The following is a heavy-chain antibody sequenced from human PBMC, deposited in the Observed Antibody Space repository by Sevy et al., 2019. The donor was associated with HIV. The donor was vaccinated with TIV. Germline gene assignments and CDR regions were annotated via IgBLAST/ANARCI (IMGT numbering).Heavy chain of an antibody. CDR3: AIERGTYDDTSGEPDRLEAGFDY. V-gene: IGHV3-48*02. CDR2: INSDSDTM. J-gene: IGHJ4*02. D-gene: IGHD3-22*01. CDR1: GFPFNYYA. Sequence: GGSLRLSCVASGFPFNYYAMNWVRQAPGKGLEWILYINSDSDTMYYGDSVKGRFTISRDNAKNSLFLQMNSLRDEDTAVYYCAIERGTYDDTSGEPDRLEAGFDYWGQGTLVTVSS.